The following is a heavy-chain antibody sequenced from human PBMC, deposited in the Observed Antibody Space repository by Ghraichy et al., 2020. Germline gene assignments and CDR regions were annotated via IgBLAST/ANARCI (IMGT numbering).Heavy chain of an antibody. CDR2: INTNTGNP. Sequence: ASVKVSCKASGYTFTNYAMNWVRQAPGQGLEWMGWINTNTGNPTYAQGFTGRFVFSLDTSVSTAYLQISSLKAEDTAVYYCAGVGESYYGSGCLPRDRPEDLQHLGQGTPVT. D-gene: IGHD3-10*01. CDR3: AGVGESYYGSGCLPRDRPEDLQH. CDR1: GYTFTNYA. V-gene: IGHV7-4-1*02. J-gene: IGHJ1*01.